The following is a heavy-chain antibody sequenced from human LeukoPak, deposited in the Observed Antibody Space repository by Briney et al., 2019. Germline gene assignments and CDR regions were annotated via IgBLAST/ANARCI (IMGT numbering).Heavy chain of an antibody. CDR3: AREAYSGSYFVNY. CDR2: INHSGST. CDR1: GGSFSGYC. D-gene: IGHD1-26*01. J-gene: IGHJ4*02. V-gene: IGHV4-34*01. Sequence: SETLSLTCAVYGGSFSGYCWSWIRQPPGKGLEWIGEINHSGSTNCNPSLKSRVSISVDTSRNQFSLKVSSVTAADTAVYYCAREAYSGSYFVNYWGQGTLVTVSS.